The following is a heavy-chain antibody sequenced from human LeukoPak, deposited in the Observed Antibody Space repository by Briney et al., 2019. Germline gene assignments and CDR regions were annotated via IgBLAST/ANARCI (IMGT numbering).Heavy chain of an antibody. V-gene: IGHV3-30*04. CDR1: GFTFSSYA. Sequence: GGSLRLSCAASGFTFSSYAMHWVRQAPGKGLEWVAVISYDGSNKYYADSVKGRFTTSRDNSKNTLYLQMNSLRAEDTAVYYCAKDRPDYYDSSGYSPPLDYWGQGTLVTVSS. CDR3: AKDRPDYYDSSGYSPPLDY. J-gene: IGHJ4*02. D-gene: IGHD3-22*01. CDR2: ISYDGSNK.